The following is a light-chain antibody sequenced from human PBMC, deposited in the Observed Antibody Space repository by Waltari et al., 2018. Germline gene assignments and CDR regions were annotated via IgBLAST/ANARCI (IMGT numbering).Light chain of an antibody. Sequence: QSALTQPRSVSGSPGQSVTISCTGTSSDVGGYNYVSWYQQHPAKAPKLMIYDVSKRPSGVSDRFSGSKPGTAASLTISGLQAEDEADYYCCSYAGSYTDVFGTGTKVTVL. V-gene: IGLV2-11*01. CDR2: DVS. J-gene: IGLJ1*01. CDR1: SSDVGGYNY. CDR3: CSYAGSYTDV.